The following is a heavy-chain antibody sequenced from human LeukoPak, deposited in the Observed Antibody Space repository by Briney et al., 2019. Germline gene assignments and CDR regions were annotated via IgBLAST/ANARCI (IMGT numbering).Heavy chain of an antibody. CDR1: GFAFSSYA. J-gene: IGHJ5*01. Sequence: GGSLRLSCAASGFAFSSYAIHWVRQGPGKGLEWVALVSYDGGSKYYADSVKGRFTISRDNANNSLYLQMSGLRTEDTAVYYCAREKSNWGYDSWGQGTLVTVSS. CDR3: AREKSNWGYDS. V-gene: IGHV3-30-3*01. CDR2: VSYDGGSK. D-gene: IGHD7-27*01.